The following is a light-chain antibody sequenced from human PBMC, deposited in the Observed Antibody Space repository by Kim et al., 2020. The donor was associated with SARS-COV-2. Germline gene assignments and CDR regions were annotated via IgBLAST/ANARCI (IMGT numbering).Light chain of an antibody. Sequence: ASVGDRGTITGRASKGMRNDLDWYQRTQGKAPKRLIYAASSLHSGVPSGFSGSGSGAEVSLTLSSAQREDFSTFYCLQHHSYPWSFGEGTRVGIK. J-gene: IGKJ1*01. CDR3: LQHHSYPWS. CDR2: AAS. V-gene: IGKV1-17*01. CDR1: KGMRND.